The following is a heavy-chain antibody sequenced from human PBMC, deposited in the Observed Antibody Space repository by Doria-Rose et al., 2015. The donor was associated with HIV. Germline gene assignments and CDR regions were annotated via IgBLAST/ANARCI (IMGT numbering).Heavy chain of an antibody. D-gene: IGHD3-10*01. Sequence: QVQLQESGPGLVWPSQTLSLTCTVSGDSISSGDSFWSWIRQPPGKGPEWIGYISSSGTTYYYPSLRGRLTISRDESKTQSSLNLNSVTAADTAVYYCARARNYGFPHFFDFWGQGTLVTVSS. CDR1: GDSISSGDSF. CDR3: ARARNYGFPHFFDF. J-gene: IGHJ4*02. V-gene: IGHV4-30-4*01. CDR2: ISSSGTT.